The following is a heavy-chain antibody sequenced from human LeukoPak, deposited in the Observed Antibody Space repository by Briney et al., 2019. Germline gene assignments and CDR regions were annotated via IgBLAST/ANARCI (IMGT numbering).Heavy chain of an antibody. J-gene: IGHJ5*02. CDR2: IYTSGST. CDR1: GGSISSGSYY. V-gene: IGHV4-61*02. Sequence: SETLSLTCTVSGGSISSGSYYWSWIRQPAGKGLEWIGRIYTSGSTNYNPSLKSRVTISVDTSKNQFSLKLSSVTAADTAVYYCARRLRLGELSLYRSNWFDPWGQGTLVTVSS. D-gene: IGHD3-16*02. CDR3: ARRLRLGELSLYRSNWFDP.